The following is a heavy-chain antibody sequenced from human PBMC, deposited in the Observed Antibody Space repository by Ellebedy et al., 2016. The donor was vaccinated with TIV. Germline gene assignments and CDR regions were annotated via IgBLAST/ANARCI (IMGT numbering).Heavy chain of an antibody. V-gene: IGHV3-30*02. J-gene: IGHJ4*02. CDR2: LQYDETEI. CDR3: ASKAAAYYFDN. CDR1: GFDFIYYG. Sequence: PGGSLRLSCAASGFDFIYYGMHWVRQAPGKGLEWVAFLQYDETEIYYADSVKGRFTISRDNSRNTLYLQMNNLRAEDTAKYYCASKAAAYYFDNWGQGTLVTVSS. D-gene: IGHD2-2*01.